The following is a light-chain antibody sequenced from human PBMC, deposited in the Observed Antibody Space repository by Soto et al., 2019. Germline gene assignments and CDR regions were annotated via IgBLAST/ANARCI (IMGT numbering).Light chain of an antibody. Sequence: QSALTQPPSVSGSPGQSVTISCTGTSSDVGRYNRVSWYQQPPGTAPKLMIFEVSNRPSGVPHRFSGSKSGNTASLTISGLQADDEADYYCSSYTTSSTYVFGTGTKLTVL. CDR1: SSDVGRYNR. J-gene: IGLJ1*01. CDR2: EVS. CDR3: SSYTTSSTYV. V-gene: IGLV2-18*02.